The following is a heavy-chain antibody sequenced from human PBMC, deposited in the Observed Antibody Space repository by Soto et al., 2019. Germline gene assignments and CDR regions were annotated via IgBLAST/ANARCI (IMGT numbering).Heavy chain of an antibody. Sequence: GGSLRLSCASSGFTFSSYAMSWVRQAPGKGLEWVSAISGSGGSTYYADSVKGRFTISRDNSKNTLYLQMNSLRAEDTAVYYCAKAGPIPTGLLSWFDPWGQGTLVTVSS. CDR1: GFTFSSYA. D-gene: IGHD2-21*01. CDR2: ISGSGGST. CDR3: AKAGPIPTGLLSWFDP. J-gene: IGHJ5*02. V-gene: IGHV3-23*01.